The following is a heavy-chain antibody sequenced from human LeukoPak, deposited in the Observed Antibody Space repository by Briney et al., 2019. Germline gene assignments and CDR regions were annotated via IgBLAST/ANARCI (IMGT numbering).Heavy chain of an antibody. J-gene: IGHJ4*02. Sequence: GASVKVSCKASGYTFTGYYMHWVRQAPGQGLEWMGWINPNSGGTNYAQKFQGRVTMTRDTSISTAYMELSRLRSDDTAVYYCAXGDYYDSSGYVPEFDYWGQGTLVTVSS. V-gene: IGHV1-2*02. CDR2: INPNSGGT. CDR3: AXGDYYDSSGYVPEFDY. CDR1: GYTFTGYY. D-gene: IGHD3-22*01.